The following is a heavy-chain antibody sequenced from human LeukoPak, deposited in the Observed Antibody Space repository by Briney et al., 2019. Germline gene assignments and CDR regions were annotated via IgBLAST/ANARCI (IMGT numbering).Heavy chain of an antibody. CDR2: IRGKAYGGTT. D-gene: IGHD3-22*01. CDR3: TRGGSGITMIVVVTFDY. CDR1: GFTFGDYA. Sequence: GGSLRLSCTASGFTFGDYAMSWVRQAPGKGLEWVGFIRGKAYGGTTEYAASVKGRFTISRDDSKSIAYLQMNSLKTEDTAVYYCTRGGSGITMIVVVTFDYWGQGTLVTVSS. J-gene: IGHJ4*02. V-gene: IGHV3-49*04.